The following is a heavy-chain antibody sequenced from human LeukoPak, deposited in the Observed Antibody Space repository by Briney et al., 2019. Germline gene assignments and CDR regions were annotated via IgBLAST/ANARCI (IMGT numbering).Heavy chain of an antibody. J-gene: IGHJ6*03. CDR2: INPSGGST. CDR3: ARDGDGSGISYYYMDV. D-gene: IGHD3-10*01. Sequence: GASVKVSCKASGYTFTSYYMHWVRQAPGQGLEWMGIINPSGGSTSYAQKFQGRVTMTRDMSTSTVYMELSSLRSEDTAVYYCARDGDGSGISYYYMDVWGKGTTVTVSS. CDR1: GYTFTSYY. V-gene: IGHV1-46*01.